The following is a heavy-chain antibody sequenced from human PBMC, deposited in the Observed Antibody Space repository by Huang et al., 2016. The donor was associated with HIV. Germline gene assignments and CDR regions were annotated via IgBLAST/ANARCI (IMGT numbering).Heavy chain of an antibody. Sequence: QVQLEQWGAGLLKASETLSLPCAVYGGSFRGYYWNWLRQAPGKGLGWVGEINHSGNTNYNPALKSGVNMSVDTSKSQFSLYLTSLSAADTGTYFCARRYNSRRDYWGRGTLVTVHS. CDR3: ARRYNSRRDY. J-gene: IGHJ4*02. CDR2: INHSGNT. V-gene: IGHV4-34*02. CDR1: GGSFRGYY. D-gene: IGHD3-22*01.